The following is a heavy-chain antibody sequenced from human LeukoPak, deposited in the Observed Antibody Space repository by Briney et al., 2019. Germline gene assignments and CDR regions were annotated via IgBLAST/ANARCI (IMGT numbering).Heavy chain of an antibody. CDR2: IGDKANNYAT. V-gene: IGHV3-73*01. CDR3: VGLNYYDTTGPIDF. D-gene: IGHD3-22*01. CDR1: GFTFSDFT. Sequence: GGSLRPSCAASGFTFSDFTMHWVRQASGRGLEWVGRIGDKANNYATAYAASVKGRFTISRHDSKNTAYLQMNSLKTEDTAVYYCVGLNYYDTTGPIDFWGQGTLVTVSS. J-gene: IGHJ4*02.